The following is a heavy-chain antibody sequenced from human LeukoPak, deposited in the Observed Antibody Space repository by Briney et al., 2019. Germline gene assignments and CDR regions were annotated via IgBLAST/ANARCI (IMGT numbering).Heavy chain of an antibody. CDR1: GFSLTSYA. CDR2: LSSDGITQ. V-gene: IGHV3-30*04. D-gene: IGHD3-22*01. J-gene: IGHJ4*02. Sequence: RPGGSLRLSCVASGFSLTSYAMHWVRQAPGKGLEWVTILSSDGITQNYADSVRGRFTISRDDSKKTLYLQMNSLRREGTAIYYCARGAPRVVAFDHWGQGALVTVSS. CDR3: ARGAPRVVAFDH.